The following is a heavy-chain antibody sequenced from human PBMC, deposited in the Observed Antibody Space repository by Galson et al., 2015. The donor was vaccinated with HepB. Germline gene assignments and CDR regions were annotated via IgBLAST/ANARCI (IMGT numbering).Heavy chain of an antibody. J-gene: IGHJ4*02. Sequence: SVKVSCKVSGYTLSELSMHWVRQAPGKGLEWMGGFDPEDGETIYAQKFQGRVTMTEDTSTDTGYMELSSLRSDDTAVYYCATGPSGSSWPFDYWGQGTLVTVSS. D-gene: IGHD6-13*01. CDR1: GYTLSELS. V-gene: IGHV1-24*01. CDR2: FDPEDGET. CDR3: ATGPSGSSWPFDY.